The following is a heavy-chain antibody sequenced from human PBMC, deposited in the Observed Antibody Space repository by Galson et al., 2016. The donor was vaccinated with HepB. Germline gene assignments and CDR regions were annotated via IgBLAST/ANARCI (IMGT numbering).Heavy chain of an antibody. CDR2: ISSSSSYI. CDR3: ARNDYSKRGATDY. CDR1: GFTFSIYS. J-gene: IGHJ4*02. Sequence: SLRLSCAASGFTFSIYSMNWVRQTPGKGLDWVSSISSSSSYIYYADSVKGRFTISRDNAKNSLYLQMNSLRAEDTAVYYCARNDYSKRGATDYWGQGTLVTVSS. V-gene: IGHV3-21*01. D-gene: IGHD4-11*01.